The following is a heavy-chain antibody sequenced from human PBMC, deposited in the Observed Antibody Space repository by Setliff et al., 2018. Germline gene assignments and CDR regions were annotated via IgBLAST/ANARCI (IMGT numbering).Heavy chain of an antibody. CDR1: GYSIITGYY. CDR3: ARMSGFLYMDV. CDR2: LHRVGTL. Sequence: SETLSLTCSVSGYSIITGYYWAWIRRLPGRGLEWIGSLHRVGTLFYNPSLVSRATLSLDTSKSQFFLKLNSVTAADTAVYYCARMSGFLYMDVWGKGTPVTVSS. V-gene: IGHV4-38-2*02. J-gene: IGHJ6*03. D-gene: IGHD3-3*01.